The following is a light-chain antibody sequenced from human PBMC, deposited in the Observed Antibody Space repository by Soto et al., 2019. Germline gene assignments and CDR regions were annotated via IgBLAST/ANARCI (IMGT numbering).Light chain of an antibody. CDR1: SSDVGSYNL. CDR2: EGS. CDR3: CSYAGSSTFWV. V-gene: IGLV2-23*03. Sequence: QSALTQPASVSGSPGQSITISCTATSSDVGSYNLVSWYQQHPGNAPKLMIYEGSKRPSGVSNRFSGSRSGNTASLTISGLQAEDEDDYYCCSYAGSSTFWVFGGGTKLTVL. J-gene: IGLJ3*02.